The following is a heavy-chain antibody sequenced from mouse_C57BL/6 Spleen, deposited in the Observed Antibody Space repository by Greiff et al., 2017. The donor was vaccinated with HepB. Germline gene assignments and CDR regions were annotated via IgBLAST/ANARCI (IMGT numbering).Heavy chain of an antibody. CDR2: IRSKSNNYAT. CDR1: GFSFNTYA. V-gene: IGHV10-1*01. CDR3: VRGTYGNSAWFAY. D-gene: IGHD2-1*01. J-gene: IGHJ3*01. Sequence: EVMLVESGGGLVQPKGSLKLSCAASGFSFNTYAMNWVRQAPGKGLEWVARIRSKSNNYATYYADSVKDRFTISRDDSESMLYLQMNNLKTEDTAMYYCVRGTYGNSAWFAYWGQGTLVTVSA.